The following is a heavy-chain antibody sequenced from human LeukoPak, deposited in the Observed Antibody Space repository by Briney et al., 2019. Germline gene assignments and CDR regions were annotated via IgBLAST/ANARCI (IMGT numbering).Heavy chain of an antibody. D-gene: IGHD4-23*01. CDR1: GGSVSSYSCA. V-gene: IGHV6-1*01. CDR2: TYYRSRWYT. J-gene: IGHJ4*02. CDR3: AREVTNDYGGKWYLNYFDY. Sequence: SQTLSLTCAISGGSVSSYSCAWNWIRQSPSIDLNWLGRTYYRSRWYTAYADSVKSQIIINPDTYKNQCSLQLNSVTPEDTAVYYCAREVTNDYGGKWYLNYFDYWGQGTLVTVSS.